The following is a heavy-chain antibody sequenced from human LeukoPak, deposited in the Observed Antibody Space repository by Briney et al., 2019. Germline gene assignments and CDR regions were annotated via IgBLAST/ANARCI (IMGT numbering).Heavy chain of an antibody. V-gene: IGHV3-23*01. CDR1: GFTFSRFA. CDR3: AKEGGQGQLLYYWYFDL. Sequence: GGSLRLSCAASGFTFSRFAMSWVRQAPGKGLEWVSAISGSGGSTYYADSVKGRFTISRDNSKNTLYLQMNSQRAEDTAVYYCAKEGGQGQLLYYWYFDLWGRGTLVTVSS. CDR2: ISGSGGST. D-gene: IGHD2-2*01. J-gene: IGHJ2*01.